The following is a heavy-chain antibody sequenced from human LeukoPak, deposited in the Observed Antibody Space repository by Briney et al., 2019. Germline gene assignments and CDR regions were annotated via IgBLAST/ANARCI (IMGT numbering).Heavy chain of an antibody. Sequence: GGSLRLSCAASGFTFSSYWMHWVRQAPGKGLVWVSLINSAGSTTTCADSVKGRFTISRDNAKNTLYLQMNSLRAEDTAVYYCASSYGSGRFDPWGQGTLVTVSS. CDR3: ASSYGSGRFDP. V-gene: IGHV3-74*01. CDR1: GFTFSSYW. J-gene: IGHJ5*02. CDR2: INSAGSTT. D-gene: IGHD3-10*01.